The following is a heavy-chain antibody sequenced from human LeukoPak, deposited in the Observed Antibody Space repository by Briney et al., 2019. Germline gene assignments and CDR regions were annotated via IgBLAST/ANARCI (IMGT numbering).Heavy chain of an antibody. J-gene: IGHJ4*02. CDR3: ARDDYNSGWD. CDR1: GFIFSTYW. Sequence: GGSLRLSCAASGFIFSTYWMSWVRQAPGKGLEWVANIKQDGSEKYYVDSVKGRFTISRDNVKNSLYLQMNSLRADDTAVYYCARDDYNSGWDWGQGTLVTVSS. D-gene: IGHD6-19*01. CDR2: IKQDGSEK. V-gene: IGHV3-7*03.